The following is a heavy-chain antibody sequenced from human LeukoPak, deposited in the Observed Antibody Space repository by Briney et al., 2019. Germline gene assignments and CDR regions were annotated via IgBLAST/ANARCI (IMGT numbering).Heavy chain of an antibody. D-gene: IGHD5-12*01. CDR1: GGSLSGHY. V-gene: IGHV4-34*01. CDR3: ARGQQGRGYSGYDFYY. J-gene: IGHJ4*02. CDR2: INRSGTT. Sequence: SETLSLTCVVSGGSLSGHYWSWIRQPPGKGLDWIGEINRSGTTNYNPSLRSRVTMSVDTSKNQFSLKLSSVTAADTAVYYCARGQQGRGYSGYDFYYWGQGTLVTVSS.